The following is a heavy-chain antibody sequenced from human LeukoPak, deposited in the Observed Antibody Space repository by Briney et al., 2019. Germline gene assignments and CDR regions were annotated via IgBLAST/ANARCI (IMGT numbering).Heavy chain of an antibody. CDR1: GGSFSGYY. CDR2: INHSGST. CDR3: ARARFAIRGVIDY. Sequence: SETLSFTCAVYGGSFSGYYWSRIRQPPGKGLEWIGEINHSGSTNYNPSLKSRVTISVDTSKNQFSLKLSSVTAADTAVYYCARARFAIRGVIDYWGQGTLVTVSS. D-gene: IGHD3-10*01. J-gene: IGHJ4*02. V-gene: IGHV4-34*01.